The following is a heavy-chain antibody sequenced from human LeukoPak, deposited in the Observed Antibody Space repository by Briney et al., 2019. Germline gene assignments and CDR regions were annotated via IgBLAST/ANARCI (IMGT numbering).Heavy chain of an antibody. Sequence: GRSLRLSCAASGFTLSSYAMTWVRQAPGRGLEWVSSVDGGGGGTYYADSVKGRFTISRDNSKDTLYLQMNGLRAEDTAVYFCAKQSAGSAAWYSLHYDFWGQETLVTVSS. D-gene: IGHD6-13*01. V-gene: IGHV3-23*01. CDR1: GFTLSSYA. CDR3: AKQSAGSAAWYSLHYDF. CDR2: VDGGGGGT. J-gene: IGHJ4*02.